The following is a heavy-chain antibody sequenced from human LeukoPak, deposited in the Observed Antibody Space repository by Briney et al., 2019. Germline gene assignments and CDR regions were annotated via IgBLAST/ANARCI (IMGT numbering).Heavy chain of an antibody. Sequence: SETLSLTCAVYGVSFSDYYWSWIRQPPGKGLEWIGEINHSGSTNYNPSLKSRVTISVDTSKNQFSLKLSSVTAADTAVYYRARVDIVVVVGANYYYYYMDVWGKGTTVTVSS. J-gene: IGHJ6*03. D-gene: IGHD2-15*01. CDR1: GVSFSDYY. CDR3: ARVDIVVVVGANYYYYYMDV. V-gene: IGHV4-34*01. CDR2: INHSGST.